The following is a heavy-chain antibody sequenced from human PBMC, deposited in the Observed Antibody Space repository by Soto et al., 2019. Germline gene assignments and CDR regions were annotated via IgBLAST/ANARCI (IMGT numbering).Heavy chain of an antibody. CDR2: IYYSGST. Sequence: PSETLSLTCTVSGGSISSYYWSWIRQPPGKGLEWIGYIYYSGSTNYNPSLKSRVTISVDTSKNQFSLKLSSVTAADTAVYYCARLRDGSTVYFDYWGQGTLVTAPQ. CDR3: ARLRDGSTVYFDY. CDR1: GGSISSYY. D-gene: IGHD3-16*01. J-gene: IGHJ4*02. V-gene: IGHV4-59*01.